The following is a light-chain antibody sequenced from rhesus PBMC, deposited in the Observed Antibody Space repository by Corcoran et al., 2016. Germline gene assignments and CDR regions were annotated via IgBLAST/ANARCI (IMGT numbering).Light chain of an antibody. CDR3: QHYYDKPWT. CDR2: AAS. Sequence: DIQMTQSPSALSASVGDRVTISCRASQNIYSNLAWYQQKQGKAPKLLLYAASILKTGIPSRFSGSGSGTDFTLTISSLQPEDSAAYYCQHYYDKPWTFGQGTKVEIK. J-gene: IGKJ1*01. CDR1: QNIYSN. V-gene: IGKV1S8*01.